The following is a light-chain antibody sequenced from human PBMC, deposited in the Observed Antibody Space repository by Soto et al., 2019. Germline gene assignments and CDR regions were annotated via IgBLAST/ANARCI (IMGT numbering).Light chain of an antibody. CDR3: QQYGSSHGIT. J-gene: IGKJ5*01. CDR1: QSVSSSY. V-gene: IGKV3-20*01. CDR2: GAS. Sequence: ESVLTQSPGTLSLSPGERATLSCRASQSVSSSYLAWYQQKPGQAPRLLIYGASSRATGIPDRFSGSGSGTDFTLTISRLEPEDFAVYYCQQYGSSHGITFGQGTRLEI.